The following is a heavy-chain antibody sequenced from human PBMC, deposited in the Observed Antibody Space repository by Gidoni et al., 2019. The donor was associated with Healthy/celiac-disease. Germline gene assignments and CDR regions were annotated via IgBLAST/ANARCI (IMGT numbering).Heavy chain of an antibody. CDR1: GGTFRSYA. D-gene: IGHD2-2*01. J-gene: IGHJ5*02. V-gene: IGHV1-69*04. CDR3: AREVVVVPAAFNWFDP. Sequence: QVQLVQSGDEVKKPGSSVKVSCKASGGTFRSYAISWVRQAPGQGLEWMGRIIPILGIANYAQKFQGRVTITADKSTSTAYMELSSLRSEDTAVYYCAREVVVVPAAFNWFDPWGQGTLVTVSS. CDR2: IIPILGIA.